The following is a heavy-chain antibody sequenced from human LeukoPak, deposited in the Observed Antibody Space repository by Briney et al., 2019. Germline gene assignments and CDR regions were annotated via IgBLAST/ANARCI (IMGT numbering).Heavy chain of an antibody. CDR1: GYTFTSYY. CDR3: AREIGPIQLHLWGSAFGY. CDR2: INPSGGST. V-gene: IGHV1-46*01. Sequence: ASVKVSCKASGYTFTSYYMHWVRQAPGQGLEWMGIINPSGGSTSYAQKFQGRVTMTRDTSTSTVYMGLSSLRSEDTAVYYCAREIGPIQLHLWGSAFGYWGQGTLVTVSS. J-gene: IGHJ4*02. D-gene: IGHD5-24*01.